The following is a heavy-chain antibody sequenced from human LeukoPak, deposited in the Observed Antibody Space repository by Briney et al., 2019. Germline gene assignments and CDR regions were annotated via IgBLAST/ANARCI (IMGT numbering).Heavy chain of an antibody. Sequence: GGPLRLSCAASGLTYSAYYMSWLRQAPGKGLEWISYISNSGSYTNYADSVMGRFTISRDNAENSLFLQMDSLRAEDTAVYYCARYCITTSCDSPNSYYGMDVWGQGTTVTVSS. CDR1: GLTYSAYY. J-gene: IGHJ6*02. D-gene: IGHD2-2*01. CDR3: ARYCITTSCDSPNSYYGMDV. V-gene: IGHV3-11*03. CDR2: ISNSGSYT.